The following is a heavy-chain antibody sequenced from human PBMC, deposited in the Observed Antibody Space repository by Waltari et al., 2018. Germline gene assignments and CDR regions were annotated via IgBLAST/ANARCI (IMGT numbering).Heavy chain of an antibody. Sequence: QVQLVQSGAEEKKPGSSVKVSCKASGGAFGSYAITWVRQAPGHGLEWVGGMMPIYGTPNFAQKFQGRVTFTADESTTTAYMELTSLKSEDTAIYYCARRNLGYAFDIWGQGTLVTVSS. J-gene: IGHJ3*02. CDR3: ARRNLGYAFDI. V-gene: IGHV1-69*12. CDR1: GGAFGSYA. CDR2: MMPIYGTP. D-gene: IGHD1-26*01.